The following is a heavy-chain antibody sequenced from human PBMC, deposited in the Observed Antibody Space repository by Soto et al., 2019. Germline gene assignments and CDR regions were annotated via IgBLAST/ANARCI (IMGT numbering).Heavy chain of an antibody. CDR2: IIPIFGTA. D-gene: IGHD3-22*01. Sequence: QVQLVQSGAEVKKPGSSVKVSCKASGGTFSSYAISWVRQAPGQGLEWMGGIIPIFGTANYAQKFQGRVTITADKSTSKAYMELSSLRSEDTAVYYCARDAYYYDSSGYYRWGDWFDPWGQGTLVTVSS. V-gene: IGHV1-69*06. CDR3: ARDAYYYDSSGYYRWGDWFDP. CDR1: GGTFSSYA. J-gene: IGHJ5*02.